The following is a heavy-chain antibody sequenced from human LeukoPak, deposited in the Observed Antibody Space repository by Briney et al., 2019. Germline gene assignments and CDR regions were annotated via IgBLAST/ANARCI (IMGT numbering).Heavy chain of an antibody. D-gene: IGHD2-2*01. V-gene: IGHV1-58*01. CDR1: GFTFTSSA. J-gene: IGHJ6*04. CDR2: IVVGSGNT. CDR3: AATTYCSSTSCPDLYYYYGMDV. Sequence: ASVKVSCEASGFTFTSSAVQWVRQARGQRLEWIGWIVVGSGNTNYAQKFQERVTITRDMSTSTAYMELSSLRSEDTAVYYCAATTYCSSTSCPDLYYYYGMDVWGKGTTVTVSS.